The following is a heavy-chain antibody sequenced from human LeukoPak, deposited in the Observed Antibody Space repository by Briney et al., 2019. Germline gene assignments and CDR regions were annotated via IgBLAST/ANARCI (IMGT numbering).Heavy chain of an antibody. V-gene: IGHV4-34*01. D-gene: IGHD5-18*01. CDR3: ARGARGYSYSNWFDP. CDR2: INHSGST. CDR1: GGSFSGYY. J-gene: IGHJ5*02. Sequence: SVTLSLTCAVYGGSFSGYYWSWIRQPPGKGLEWIGEINHSGSTNYNPSLKSRVTISVDTSKNQFSLKLSSVTAADTAVYYCARGARGYSYSNWFDPWGQGTLVTVSS.